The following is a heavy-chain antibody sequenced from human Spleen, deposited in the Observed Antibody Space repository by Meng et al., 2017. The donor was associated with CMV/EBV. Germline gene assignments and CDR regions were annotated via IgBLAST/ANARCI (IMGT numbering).Heavy chain of an antibody. CDR3: ARQNYYDTTGYYLGWFDP. CDR1: GYSFSSYW. Sequence: GGSLRLSCQASGYSFSSYWIGWVRQMPGKGLEWIGIIYPGDSDTRYSPSFQGRVTISADKSNDTTYLEWSSLKTSDTAMYYCARQNYYDTTGYYLGWFDPWGQGTLVTVSS. V-gene: IGHV5-51*01. CDR2: IYPGDSDT. D-gene: IGHD3-22*01. J-gene: IGHJ5*02.